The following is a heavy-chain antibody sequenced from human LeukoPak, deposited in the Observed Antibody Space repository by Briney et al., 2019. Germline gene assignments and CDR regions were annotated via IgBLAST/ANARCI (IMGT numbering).Heavy chain of an antibody. CDR1: GFTFSSYS. J-gene: IGHJ6*02. Sequence: GGSLRLSCAASGFTFSSYSMNWVRQAPGKGLEWVSSISSSSSYIYYADSVKGRFTISRDNAKNSLYLQMNSLRAEDTAVYYCARDGLIVVVPAATLRYYYYGMDVWGQGTTVTVSS. CDR3: ARDGLIVVVPAATLRYYYYGMDV. V-gene: IGHV3-21*01. D-gene: IGHD2-2*01. CDR2: ISSSSSYI.